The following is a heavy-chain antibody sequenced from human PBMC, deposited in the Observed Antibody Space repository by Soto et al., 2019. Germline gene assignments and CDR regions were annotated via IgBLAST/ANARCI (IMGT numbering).Heavy chain of an antibody. CDR1: GFSFSNYW. CDR2: INTDGGSK. CDR3: ARAPGGYYID. J-gene: IGHJ3*01. Sequence: EVQLVESGGGLVQPGGSLRLSCTDSGFSFSNYWMHWVRQGPGKGLVWVSRINTDGGSKNYADSVKGRFTISRDNAKNTLYRQMNSLRAEDTAVYYCARAPGGYYIDWGQGTMVTVSS. D-gene: IGHD3-9*01. V-gene: IGHV3-74*01.